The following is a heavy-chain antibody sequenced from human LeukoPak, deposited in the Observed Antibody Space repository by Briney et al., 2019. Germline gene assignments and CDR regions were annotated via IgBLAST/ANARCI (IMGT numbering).Heavy chain of an antibody. CDR3: ARIGRGSYRHTITLFDY. J-gene: IGHJ4*02. V-gene: IGHV4-38-2*02. CDR2: IHHSGST. CDR1: GYSISRGYY. D-gene: IGHD1-26*01. Sequence: PSETLSLTCTVSGYSISRGYYWGWIRQPPGKGLEWIGSIHHSGSTYYNPPLKSRVTISVDTSKNQFSLKLSSVTAADTAVYYCARIGRGSYRHTITLFDYWGQGTLVTVSS.